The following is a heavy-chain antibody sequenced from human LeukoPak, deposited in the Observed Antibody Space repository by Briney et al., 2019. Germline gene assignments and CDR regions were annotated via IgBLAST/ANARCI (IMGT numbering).Heavy chain of an antibody. CDR1: GGSIRSPDHF. J-gene: IGHJ4*02. D-gene: IGHD4-17*01. CDR2: IYYSGST. V-gene: IGHV4-61*08. Sequence: SETLSLTCTVSGGSIRSPDHFWGWIRQPPGKGLEWIGYIYYSGSTNYNPSLKSRVTISVDTSKNQFSLKLSSVTAADTAVYYCARDVDGDYVAPPGYWGQGTLVTVSS. CDR3: ARDVDGDYVAPPGY.